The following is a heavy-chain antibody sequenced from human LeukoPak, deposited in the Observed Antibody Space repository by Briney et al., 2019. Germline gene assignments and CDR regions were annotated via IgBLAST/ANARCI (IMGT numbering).Heavy chain of an antibody. CDR3: ARDPGNIGSSWYLGWFDP. Sequence: GGSLRLSCAAPGFTFSSYAMHWVRQAPGKGLEWVAVISYDGSNKYYADSVKGRFTISRDNSKNTLYLQMNSLRAEDTAVYYCARDPGNIGSSWYLGWFDPWGQGTLVTVSS. CDR2: ISYDGSNK. CDR1: GFTFSSYA. J-gene: IGHJ5*02. D-gene: IGHD6-13*01. V-gene: IGHV3-30*04.